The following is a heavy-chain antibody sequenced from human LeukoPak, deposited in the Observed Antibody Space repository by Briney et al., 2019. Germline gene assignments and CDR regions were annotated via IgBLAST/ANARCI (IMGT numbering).Heavy chain of an antibody. CDR3: ARGLSGYHNT. D-gene: IGHD5-12*01. CDR2: VNQGGTEK. J-gene: IGHJ4*02. Sequence: GGSLRLSCAASGFTFSSYAISWVRQAPGKGLEWVAIVNQGGTEKYYVDSVKGRFTISRDNAENSLYLQMNSLRAEDTAVYYCARGLSGYHNTGGQGTLVTVSS. V-gene: IGHV3-7*01. CDR1: GFTFSSYA.